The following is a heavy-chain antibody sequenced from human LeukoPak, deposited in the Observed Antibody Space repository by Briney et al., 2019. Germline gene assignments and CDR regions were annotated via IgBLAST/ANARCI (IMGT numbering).Heavy chain of an antibody. CDR2: IYHSGST. D-gene: IGHD3-3*01. CDR1: GYSISSGYY. V-gene: IGHV4-38-2*01. Sequence: KPSETLSLTCAVSGYSISSGYYWGWIRQPPGKGLEWIGSIYHSGSTYYNPSLKSRVTISVDTSKNQFSLKLSSVTAADTAVYYCASERFLEWLPSNWFDPWGQGTLVTVSS. J-gene: IGHJ5*02. CDR3: ASERFLEWLPSNWFDP.